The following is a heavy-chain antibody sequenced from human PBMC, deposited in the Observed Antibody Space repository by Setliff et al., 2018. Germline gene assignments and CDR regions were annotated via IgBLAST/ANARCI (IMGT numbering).Heavy chain of an antibody. CDR2: INHSGST. Sequence: SETLSLTCTVPGGSVNSGYDNWNWLRQPAGKGLEWIGHINHSGSTVVNPSLKGRVTMSIYMSKSQFSLTLTSVTAADTAVYYCARPDDYDSSGYYYCYYMDVWGKGTTVTVSS. D-gene: IGHD3-22*01. V-gene: IGHV4-61*10. CDR3: ARPDDYDSSGYYYCYYMDV. CDR1: GGSVNSGYDN. J-gene: IGHJ6*03.